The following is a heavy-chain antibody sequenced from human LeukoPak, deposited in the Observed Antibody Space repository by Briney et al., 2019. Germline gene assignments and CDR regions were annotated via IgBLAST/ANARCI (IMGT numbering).Heavy chain of an antibody. CDR3: ARGYSYGSPSEAYYFDY. V-gene: IGHV7-4-1*02. CDR2: INTNTGNP. CDR1: GYTFTSNA. Sequence: ASVKVSCKASGYTFTSNAMNWVRQAPGQGLEWMGWINTNTGNPTYAQGFTGRFVFSLDTSVSTAYLQISSLRAEDTAVYSCARGYSYGSPSEAYYFDYWGQGTLVTVSS. J-gene: IGHJ4*02. D-gene: IGHD5-18*01.